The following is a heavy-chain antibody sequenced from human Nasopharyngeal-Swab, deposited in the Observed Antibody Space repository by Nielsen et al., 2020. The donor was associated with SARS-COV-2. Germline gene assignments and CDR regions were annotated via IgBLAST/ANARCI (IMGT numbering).Heavy chain of an antibody. Sequence: LKISCAASGFTFTDYVMNWVRQAPGKGLEWVSSISTTSDYIYYADSVKGRFTISRDNARNSLHLQMHSLRAEDTAVYYCVRDGYFDWSFGYWGQGTLVTVSS. J-gene: IGHJ4*02. D-gene: IGHD3-9*01. CDR2: ISTTSDYI. V-gene: IGHV3-21*01. CDR1: GFTFTDYV. CDR3: VRDGYFDWSFGY.